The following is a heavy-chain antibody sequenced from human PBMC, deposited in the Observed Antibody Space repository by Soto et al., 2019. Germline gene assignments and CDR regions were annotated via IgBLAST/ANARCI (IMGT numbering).Heavy chain of an antibody. CDR3: ARTDILLMVYHYNVVRSWFDT. D-gene: IGHD2-8*01. Sequence: GASVKVSCKASGYTFTSYGISWVRQAPGQGLEWMGWISAYNGNTNYAQKLQGRVTMTTDTSTSTAYMELRSLRSDDTAVYYCARTDILLMVYHYNVVRSWFDTWGQGTLVTVSS. V-gene: IGHV1-18*01. CDR1: GYTFTSYG. CDR2: ISAYNGNT. J-gene: IGHJ5*02.